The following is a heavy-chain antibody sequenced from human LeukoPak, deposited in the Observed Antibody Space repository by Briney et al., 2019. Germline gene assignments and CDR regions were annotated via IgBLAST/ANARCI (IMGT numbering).Heavy chain of an antibody. J-gene: IGHJ4*02. CDR2: ISYDGSNK. CDR3: AKEGYSSSFSDSIDY. V-gene: IGHV3-30-3*01. Sequence: GGSLRLSCAASGFTFSSYAMHWVRQAPGKGLEWVAVISYDGSNKYYADSVKGRFTISRDNSKNTLYLQMNSLRAEDTAVYYCAKEGYSSSFSDSIDYWGQGTLVTVSS. D-gene: IGHD6-6*01. CDR1: GFTFSSYA.